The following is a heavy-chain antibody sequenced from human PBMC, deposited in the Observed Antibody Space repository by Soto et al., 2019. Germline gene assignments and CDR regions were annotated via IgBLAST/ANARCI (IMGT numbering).Heavy chain of an antibody. V-gene: IGHV1-2*02. J-gene: IGHJ5*02. Sequence: GASVKVSCKASGYTFTGYYMHWVRQAPGQGLEWMGWINPNSGGTNYAQKFQGRVTMTRDTSISTAYMELSRLRSDDTAVYYCARGTPIAAADADWFDPWGQGTLVTVSS. CDR3: ARGTPIAAADADWFDP. CDR2: INPNSGGT. D-gene: IGHD6-13*01. CDR1: GYTFTGYY.